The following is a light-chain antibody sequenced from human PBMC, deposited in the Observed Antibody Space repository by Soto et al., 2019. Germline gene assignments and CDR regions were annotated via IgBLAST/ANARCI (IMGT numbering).Light chain of an antibody. V-gene: IGLV2-14*03. Sequence: QSALTQPASVSGSPGQSITISCTGSSSDVGGYDYVCWYQQYPGKAPKLIIYAVTDRPSGVSNRFSGSKSGNTVSLIISGLQAEDEADYYCSSYTTSSTVVFGGGTKLTVL. J-gene: IGLJ2*01. CDR1: SSDVGGYDY. CDR2: AVT. CDR3: SSYTTSSTVV.